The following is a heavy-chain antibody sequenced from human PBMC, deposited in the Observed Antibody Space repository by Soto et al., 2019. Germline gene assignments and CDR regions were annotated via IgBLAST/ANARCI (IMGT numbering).Heavy chain of an antibody. CDR2: ISGSGGST. D-gene: IGHD3-22*01. CDR3: AKARPMIVVVTSFDY. Sequence: GGSLRLSCSASGFTFSSYAMSWVRQAPGKGLEWVSAISGSGGSTYYADSVKGRFTISRDNSKNTLYLQMNSLRAEDTAVYYCAKARPMIVVVTSFDYWGQGTLVTVSS. CDR1: GFTFSSYA. J-gene: IGHJ4*02. V-gene: IGHV3-23*01.